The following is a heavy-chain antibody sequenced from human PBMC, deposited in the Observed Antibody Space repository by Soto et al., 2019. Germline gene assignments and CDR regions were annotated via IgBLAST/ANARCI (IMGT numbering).Heavy chain of an antibody. J-gene: IGHJ4*02. CDR3: AGESVAFDY. V-gene: IGHV3-21*01. D-gene: IGHD2-15*01. CDR2: ISSGSSYI. CDR1: GFTFSSYS. Sequence: EVQLVESGGGLVKPGGSLRLSCAASGFTFSSYSMNWVRQAPGKGLEWVSSISSGSSYIYYADSVKGRFTISRDNAKNSLYLQMNSLRVEDTAVFDCAGESVAFDYWGPGTLVTVSP.